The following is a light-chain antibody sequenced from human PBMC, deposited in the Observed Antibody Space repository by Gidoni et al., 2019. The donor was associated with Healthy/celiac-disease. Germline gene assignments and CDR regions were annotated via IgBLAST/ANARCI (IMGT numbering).Light chain of an antibody. CDR2: STN. J-gene: IGLJ2*01. CDR1: SSNIGSNT. Sequence: QSVLTQPPSASGTPGQRVPIACSGSSSNIGSNTVNWYQQLPGTAPKLLLYSTNQRPSGVPDRFSGSKSGTSASLAISGLQSEDEADYYCAAWDDSLNGPVFGGGTKLTVL. CDR3: AAWDDSLNGPV. V-gene: IGLV1-44*01.